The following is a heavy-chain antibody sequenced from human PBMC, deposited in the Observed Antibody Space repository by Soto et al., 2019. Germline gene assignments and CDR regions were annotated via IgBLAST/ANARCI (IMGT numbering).Heavy chain of an antibody. CDR1: GFAFSTYG. D-gene: IGHD6-19*01. CDR2: ISYDGTDK. V-gene: IGHV3-30*18. CDR3: AKDFGAWSDS. Sequence: GGSLRLSCVGSGFAFSTYGMHWVRQAPAKGLEWVALISYDGTDKYYADSVKGRFSISRDNSKQTLSLQMDSLRPEDTAVYYCAKDFGAWSDSWGQGTLVTVSS. J-gene: IGHJ5*02.